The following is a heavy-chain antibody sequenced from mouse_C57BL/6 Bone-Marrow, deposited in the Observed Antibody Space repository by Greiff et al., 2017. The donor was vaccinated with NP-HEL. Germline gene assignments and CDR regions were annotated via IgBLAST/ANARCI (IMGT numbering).Heavy chain of an antibody. CDR1: GFTFSDYG. J-gene: IGHJ3*01. Sequence: EVMLVESGGGLVKPGGSLKLYCAASGFTFSDYGMHWVRQAPEKGLEWVAYISSGSSTIYYADTVKGRFTISRDNAKNTLFLQMTSLRSEDTAMYYCARPTWFAYWGQGTLVTVSA. CDR2: ISSGSSTI. CDR3: ARPTWFAY. V-gene: IGHV5-17*01.